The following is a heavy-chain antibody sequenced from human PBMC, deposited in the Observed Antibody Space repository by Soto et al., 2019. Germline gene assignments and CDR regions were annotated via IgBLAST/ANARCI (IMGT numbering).Heavy chain of an antibody. CDR2: ISAYNGNI. D-gene: IGHD6-19*01. CDR1: GYTLTSYG. J-gene: IGHJ4*02. Sequence: ASVKVSCKASGYTLTSYGITWVRQAPGQGLEWMGWISAYNGNINYVEKFQGRVTMTTDTFTSTAYMELRSLRSDDTAVYYCARDYNSGWYYFDYWGQGTLVTVSS. V-gene: IGHV1-18*01. CDR3: ARDYNSGWYYFDY.